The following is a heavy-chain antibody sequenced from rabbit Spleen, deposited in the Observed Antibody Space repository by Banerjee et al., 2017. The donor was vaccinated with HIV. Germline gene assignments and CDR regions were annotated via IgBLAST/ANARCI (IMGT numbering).Heavy chain of an antibody. D-gene: IGHD2-1*01. Sequence: QEQLVESGGGLVQPEGSLTLTCTASGFSFGDRDVMCWVRQAPGKGLQWIACINASTGKPVYATWASGRFTISRTSSTTVTLRMTSLTAADRATYFCARDLVGVIGWNFYLWGPGTLVT. CDR1: GFSFGDRDV. CDR3: ARDLVGVIGWNFYL. V-gene: IGHV1S45*01. J-gene: IGHJ4*01. CDR2: INASTGKP.